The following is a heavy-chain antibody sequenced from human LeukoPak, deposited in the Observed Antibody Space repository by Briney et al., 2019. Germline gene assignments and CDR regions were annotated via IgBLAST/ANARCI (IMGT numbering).Heavy chain of an antibody. D-gene: IGHD1-7*01. CDR3: ARRNYATTYYYGMDV. J-gene: IGHJ6*02. CDR1: GGSFSGYY. Sequence: SETLSLTCAVYGGSFSGYYWSWIRQPPGRGLEWIGEINHSGSTNYNPSLKSRVTISVDTSKNQFSLKLSSATAADTAVYYCARRNYATTYYYGMDVWGQGTTVTVSS. CDR2: INHSGST. V-gene: IGHV4-34*01.